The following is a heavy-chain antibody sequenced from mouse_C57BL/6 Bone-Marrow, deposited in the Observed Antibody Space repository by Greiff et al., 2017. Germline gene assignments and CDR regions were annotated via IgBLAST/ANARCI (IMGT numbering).Heavy chain of an antibody. D-gene: IGHD2-3*01. J-gene: IGHJ3*01. CDR3: ARSGGWLLSFAY. CDR2: INPSSGYT. Sequence: QVQLQQSGAELARPGASVKMSCKASGYTFTSYTMHWVKKRPGQGLEWIGYINPSSGYTKYNQKFKDKATLTADKSSSTAYMQLSSLTSEDSAVXYCARSGGWLLSFAYWGQGTLVTVSA. V-gene: IGHV1-4*01. CDR1: GYTFTSYT.